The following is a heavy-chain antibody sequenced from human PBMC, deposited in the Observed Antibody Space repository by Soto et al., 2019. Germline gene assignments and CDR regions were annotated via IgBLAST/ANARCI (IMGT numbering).Heavy chain of an antibody. D-gene: IGHD4-17*01. CDR1: GGSISSGGYY. J-gene: IGHJ6*02. V-gene: IGHV4-31*03. CDR3: ARLTTVTTDYYYGMDV. CDR2: IYYSGST. Sequence: QVQLQESGPGLVKPSQTLSLTCTVSGGSISSGGYYWSWIRQHPGKGLEWIGYIYYSGSTYYNPSLKTRVTISGVTSKNQVSLQLSSVTAADTAVYYCARLTTVTTDYYYGMDVWGQWTTVTVSS.